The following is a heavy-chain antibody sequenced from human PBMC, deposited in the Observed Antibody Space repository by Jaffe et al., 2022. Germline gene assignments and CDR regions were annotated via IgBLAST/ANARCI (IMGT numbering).Heavy chain of an antibody. CDR3: ARDGPGYSSSWYWFDS. CDR1: GYTFTSYY. CDR2: INPSGGST. V-gene: IGHV1-46*03. J-gene: IGHJ5*01. Sequence: QVQLVQSGAEVKKPGASVKVSCKASGYTFTSYYMHWVRQAPGQGLEWMGIINPSGGSTSYAQKFQGRVTMTRDTSTSTVYMELSSLRSEDTAVYYCARDGPGYSSSWYWFDSWGQGTLVTVSS. D-gene: IGHD6-13*01.